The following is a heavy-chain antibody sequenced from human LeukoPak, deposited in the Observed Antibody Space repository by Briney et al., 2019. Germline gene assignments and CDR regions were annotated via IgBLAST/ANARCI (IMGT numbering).Heavy chain of an antibody. CDR1: GFTFSSYG. D-gene: IGHD4-17*01. J-gene: IGHJ6*04. CDR2: ISSSSSYI. V-gene: IGHV3-21*01. CDR3: ARGDYGDYVTHYYYYGMDV. Sequence: PGRSLRLSCAASGFTFSSYGMNWVRQAPGKGLEWVSSISSSSSYIYYADSVKGRFTISRDNAKNSLYLQMNSLRAEDTAVYYCARGDYGDYVTHYYYYGMDVWGKGTTVTVSS.